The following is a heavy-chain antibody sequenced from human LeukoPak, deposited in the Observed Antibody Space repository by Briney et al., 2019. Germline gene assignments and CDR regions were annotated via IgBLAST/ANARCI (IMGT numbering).Heavy chain of an antibody. V-gene: IGHV1-2*04. D-gene: IGHD3-22*01. CDR1: GYTFTGYY. CDR3: ARQDFDSSGYDFDY. J-gene: IGHJ4*02. CDR2: INPNSGGT. Sequence: GASVKVSCKASGYTFTGYYMHWVRQAPGQGLEWMGWINPNSGGTNYAQKFQGWATMTRDTSISTAYMELSRLRSDDTAAYYCARQDFDSSGYDFDYWGQGTLVTVSS.